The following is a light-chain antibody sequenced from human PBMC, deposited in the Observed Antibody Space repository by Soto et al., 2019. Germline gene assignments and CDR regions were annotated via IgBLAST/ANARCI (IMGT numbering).Light chain of an antibody. CDR3: HHYGSSLGA. Sequence: EIVLTQSPGTLSLSPGERATLSCRASQSINSAYLAWYQQKPGQAPRLLIYGASSRATGIPDRFSGSGSGTDFTLTINRLEPEDFAVYYCHHYGSSLGAFGPGTTVDIK. CDR2: GAS. J-gene: IGKJ3*01. CDR1: QSINSAY. V-gene: IGKV3-20*01.